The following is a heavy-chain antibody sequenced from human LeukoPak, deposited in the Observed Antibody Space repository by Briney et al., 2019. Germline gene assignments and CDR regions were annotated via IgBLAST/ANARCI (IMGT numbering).Heavy chain of an antibody. CDR3: ARADFIDAGPYLIGP. D-gene: IGHD3-3*01. Sequence: ASVKVSCKPSGYSFTHYYIHWVRQAPGQGLEWTGWINTKTGRTSSARKFQGRVTMTRDPSITTVYMDMAWLTSDDTAIYFCARADFIDAGPYLIGPWGQGTLVTVSS. V-gene: IGHV1-2*02. J-gene: IGHJ5*02. CDR1: GYSFTHYY. CDR2: INTKTGRT.